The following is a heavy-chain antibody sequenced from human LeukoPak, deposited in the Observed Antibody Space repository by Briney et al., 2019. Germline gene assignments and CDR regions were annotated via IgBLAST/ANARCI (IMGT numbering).Heavy chain of an antibody. CDR2: ISVSGGST. J-gene: IGHJ4*02. CDR1: GFTFSSYG. V-gene: IGHV3-23*01. CDR3: AKHYYDTSGSFYCFDS. D-gene: IGHD3-22*01. Sequence: GGSLGLSCAASGFTFSSYGMSWVRQAPGKGLEWVSDISVSGGSTHYADSVKGRSTMSRDNSKTTLYLQMNSLRPEDTAVYYCAKHYYDTSGSFYCFDSWGQGTLVTVSS.